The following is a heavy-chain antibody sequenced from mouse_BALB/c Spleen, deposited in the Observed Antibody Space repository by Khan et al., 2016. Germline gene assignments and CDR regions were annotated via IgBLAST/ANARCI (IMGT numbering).Heavy chain of an antibody. CDR3: ARDGNRPFAY. J-gene: IGHJ3*01. Sequence: QFQLVQSGPELKKPGETVKISCKASGYTFTNYGMNWVKQAPGKGLKWMAWINTYTGEPTYADDFKGRVAFSLETSASTAYLQINNLKTEDTATYFCARDGNRPFAYWGQGTLVTVSA. D-gene: IGHD1-1*01. CDR1: GYTFTNYG. V-gene: IGHV9-3-1*01. CDR2: INTYTGEP.